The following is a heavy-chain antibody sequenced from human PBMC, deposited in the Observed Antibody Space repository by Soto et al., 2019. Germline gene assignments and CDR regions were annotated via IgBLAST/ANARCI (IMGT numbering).Heavy chain of an antibody. CDR1: GGSISSDY. CDR3: ARLGFYYQSLDP. Sequence: SETMSLTCTVSGGSISSDYWSWIWQPQGKGLEWIGYIYYGGTTRYNPSLESRVTVSLETSKSQFSLTLSSVTASDTAVYYCARLGFYYQSLDPWGHGTLVTVSS. V-gene: IGHV4-59*08. J-gene: IGHJ5*02. D-gene: IGHD2-2*01. CDR2: IYYGGTT.